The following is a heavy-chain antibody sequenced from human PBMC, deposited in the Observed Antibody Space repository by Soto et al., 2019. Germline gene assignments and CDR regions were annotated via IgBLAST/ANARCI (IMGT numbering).Heavy chain of an antibody. Sequence: SETLSLTCTVSGDSISSYYWTWIRQPPGKGLEWIGYIYYSGSTNYNSSLKSRVTISVDTSKNQFSLKLTSVTAADTAVYYCTRHEGGAAADRPLDYWGQGTLVTVSS. V-gene: IGHV4-59*08. CDR3: TRHEGGAAADRPLDY. CDR2: IYYSGST. D-gene: IGHD6-13*01. J-gene: IGHJ4*02. CDR1: GDSISSYY.